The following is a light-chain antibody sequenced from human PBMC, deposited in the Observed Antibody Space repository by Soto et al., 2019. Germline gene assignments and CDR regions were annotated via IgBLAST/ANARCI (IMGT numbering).Light chain of an antibody. Sequence: DIQMTQSLSSLSASVGDRVTITCQANQDISKYLNWYQQRPGKAPNLLISEVSNLETGVPSVFSGAGSGTYFNLTISSLQPEHIATYYCQQCDTPPFTFGLGTKLEIK. CDR2: EVS. J-gene: IGKJ2*01. V-gene: IGKV1-33*01. CDR3: QQCDTPPFT. CDR1: QDISKY.